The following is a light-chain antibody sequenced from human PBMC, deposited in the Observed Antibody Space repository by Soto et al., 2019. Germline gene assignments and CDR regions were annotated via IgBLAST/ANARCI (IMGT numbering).Light chain of an antibody. CDR1: SSDIGAYNY. J-gene: IGLJ1*01. CDR2: EVS. V-gene: IGLV2-14*01. CDR3: SSYTSSSTPFV. Sequence: QSALTQPASVSGSPGQSITISCIGTSSDIGAYNYVSWYQQHPDKAPKLMIYEVSNRPSGVADRFSGSKSGNTASLTISGLQAEDEADYYCSSYTSSSTPFVFGTGNKLTVL.